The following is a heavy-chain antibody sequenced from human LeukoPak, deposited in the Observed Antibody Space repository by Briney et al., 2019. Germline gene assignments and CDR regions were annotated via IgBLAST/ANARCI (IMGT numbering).Heavy chain of an antibody. D-gene: IGHD2-2*01. V-gene: IGHV4-34*01. CDR2: INHSGST. CDR3: ARGPIVVVPAAMPSGFDP. CDR1: GGSFSGYY. Sequence: SETLSLTCAVYGGSFSGYYWSWIRQPPGKGLEWIGEINHSGSTNYNPSLKSRVTISVDTTKNQFSLKLSSVTAADTAVYYCARGPIVVVPAAMPSGFDPWGQGTLVTVSS. J-gene: IGHJ5*02.